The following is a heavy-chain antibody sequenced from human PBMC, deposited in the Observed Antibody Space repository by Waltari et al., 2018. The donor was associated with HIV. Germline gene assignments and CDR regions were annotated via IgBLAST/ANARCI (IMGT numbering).Heavy chain of an antibody. CDR3: AKDKGGVTYIFDY. J-gene: IGHJ4*02. Sequence: QVQLVESGGGVVQPGRSLRLSCAASGFSFSTYGMHWVRQAPGKGVEWVGVISYKGSNKYYADSVKGRFTISRDNSKNTLYLQMNSLRAEDTAVYYCAKDKGGVTYIFDYWGQGTLVTVSS. CDR2: ISYKGSNK. V-gene: IGHV3-30*18. CDR1: GFSFSTYG. D-gene: IGHD1-1*01.